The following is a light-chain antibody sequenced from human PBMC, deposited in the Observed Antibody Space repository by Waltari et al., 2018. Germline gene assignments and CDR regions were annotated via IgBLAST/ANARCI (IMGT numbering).Light chain of an antibody. V-gene: IGLV2-14*01. J-gene: IGLJ3*02. CDR2: EVS. Sequence: QSALTQPASVSGSLGQSITISCLGTNNDIGNYNYVSWYQQFPGEAPRLIIYEVSNRPSRFSSRFSGSKSGMTASLTISGLQADDEATYYCCSHTNIGTWVFGGGTTLTVL. CDR3: CSHTNIGTWV. CDR1: NNDIGNYNY.